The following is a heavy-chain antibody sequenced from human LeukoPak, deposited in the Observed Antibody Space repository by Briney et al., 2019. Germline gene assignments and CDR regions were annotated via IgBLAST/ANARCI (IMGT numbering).Heavy chain of an antibody. CDR3: ARPGYRSRYFDY. Sequence: GESLQISCQGSGYTFTNYWIGLVRQLPGKGLEWMGSINPGDSETKYSPPFQGQVTISADKSINTAYLQWSSLKASDSALYYCARPGYRSRYFDYWGHGGLLTV. D-gene: IGHD6-19*01. J-gene: IGHJ4*01. CDR2: INPGDSET. CDR1: GYTFTNYW. V-gene: IGHV5-51*01.